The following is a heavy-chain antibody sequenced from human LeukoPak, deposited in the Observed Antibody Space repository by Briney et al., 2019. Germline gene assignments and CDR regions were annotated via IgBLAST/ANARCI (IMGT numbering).Heavy chain of an antibody. CDR2: ISGSGGST. V-gene: IGHV3-23*01. J-gene: IGHJ4*02. D-gene: IGHD3-10*01. CDR3: ARDVVPSGSGYFDY. CDR1: GFTFSSYA. Sequence: HPGGSLRLSCAASGFTFSSYAMSWVRQAPGKGLEWVSAISGSGGSTYYADSVKGRFTISRDNSKNTLYLQMNSLRAEDTAVYYCARDVVPSGSGYFDYWGQGTLVTVSS.